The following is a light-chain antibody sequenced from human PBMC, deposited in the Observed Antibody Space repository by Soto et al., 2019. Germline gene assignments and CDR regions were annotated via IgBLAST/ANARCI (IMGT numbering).Light chain of an antibody. CDR2: GAS. CDR1: QSVSSN. V-gene: IGKV3-15*01. CDR3: QQYNNWPPIT. Sequence: EIVMTRSPATLSVSPCERALLSFSASQSVSSNFAWYQQKPGQAPSLLIYGASTRATGIPARFSGSGSGTEFTLTISSLQSEDFAVYYCQQYNNWPPITFGQGTRLEIK. J-gene: IGKJ5*01.